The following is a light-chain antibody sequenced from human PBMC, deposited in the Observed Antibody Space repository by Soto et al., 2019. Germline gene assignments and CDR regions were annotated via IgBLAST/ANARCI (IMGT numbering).Light chain of an antibody. Sequence: QSVLTQPPSVSVAPGQRVTISCSGSGSNTGKNYVSWYQQLPGTAPKLLIYEDSRRPSGIPDRFSGSKSGTSATLGITGPQAGDGADYSCGSGESSLSVLVLGTGTGSPS. J-gene: IGLJ1*01. CDR1: GSNTGKNY. CDR3: GSGESSLSVLV. CDR2: EDS. V-gene: IGLV1-51*02.